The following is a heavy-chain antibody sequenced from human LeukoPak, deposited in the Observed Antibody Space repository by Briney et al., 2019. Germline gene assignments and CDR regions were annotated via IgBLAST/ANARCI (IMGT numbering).Heavy chain of an antibody. J-gene: IGHJ4*02. Sequence: GGSLRLSCAASGFTFSSYWMSWVRQAPGKGLEWVANIKQDGSEKYYVDSVKGRFTISRDNAKNSLYLQMNSLRAEDTAVYYCARAPPFEGATYFDYWGQGTLVTVSS. CDR2: IKQDGSEK. D-gene: IGHD1-26*01. V-gene: IGHV3-7*01. CDR1: GFTFSSYW. CDR3: ARAPPFEGATYFDY.